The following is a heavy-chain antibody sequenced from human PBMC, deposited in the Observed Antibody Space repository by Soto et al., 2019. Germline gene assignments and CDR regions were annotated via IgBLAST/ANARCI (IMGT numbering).Heavy chain of an antibody. CDR2: INHSGST. D-gene: IGHD3-9*01. V-gene: IGHV4-34*01. CDR3: ARCVRTFIIYYDILTVCALRYDAAY. Sequence: QAHTCTVYGGSFGGYYWSWISQKTRKGLEWIGEINHSGSTNYNPSLKSRVTISVDTSKNQFSLKLSSVTAADTAVYYCARCVRTFIIYYDILTVCALRYDAAYRVKGT. J-gene: IGHJ4*02. CDR1: GGSFGGYY.